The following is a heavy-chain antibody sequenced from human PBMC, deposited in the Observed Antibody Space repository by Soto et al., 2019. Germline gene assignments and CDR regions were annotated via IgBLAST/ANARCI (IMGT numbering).Heavy chain of an antibody. V-gene: IGHV4-34*01. CDR1: GGSFSGYY. CDR3: ARGGVTMVRGVINFDY. Sequence: SETLSLTCAVYGGSFSGYYWSWIRQPPGKGLEWIGEINHSGSTNYNPSLKSRVTISVDTSKNQFSLKLSSVTAADTAVYYCARGGVTMVRGVINFDYWGQGTLVTVSS. J-gene: IGHJ4*02. D-gene: IGHD3-10*01. CDR2: INHSGST.